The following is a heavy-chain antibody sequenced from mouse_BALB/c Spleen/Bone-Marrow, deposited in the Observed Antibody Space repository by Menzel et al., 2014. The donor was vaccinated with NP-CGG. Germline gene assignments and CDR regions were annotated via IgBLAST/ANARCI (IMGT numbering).Heavy chain of an antibody. CDR3: TTLARNNFDY. Sequence: EVQMQQSGTVLARPGAAVKMSCKASGYTFSNYWMHWIKQRPGQGLAWIGTVHPGNSDTTYNQKFKGKAKLTAVTSTSTAYMELSSLTNEDSAVYYCTTLARNNFDYWGQGTTLTVSS. CDR2: VHPGNSDT. J-gene: IGHJ2*01. V-gene: IGHV1-5*01. D-gene: IGHD3-1*01. CDR1: GYTFSNYW.